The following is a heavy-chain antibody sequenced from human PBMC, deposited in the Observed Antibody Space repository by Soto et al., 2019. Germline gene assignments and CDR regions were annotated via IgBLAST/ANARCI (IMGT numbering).Heavy chain of an antibody. CDR1: GYTFTNYA. V-gene: IGHV1-3*01. J-gene: IGHJ2*01. CDR3: ARGGSLYWYFDL. CDR2: INAGNGNT. Sequence: ASVKVSCKASGYTFTNYAMHWVRQAPGQRHEWMGWINAGNGNTKYSQKFQGRVTITRDTSASTAYMELSSLRSEDTAVYYCARGGSLYWYFDLWGRGTLVTASS. D-gene: IGHD1-26*01.